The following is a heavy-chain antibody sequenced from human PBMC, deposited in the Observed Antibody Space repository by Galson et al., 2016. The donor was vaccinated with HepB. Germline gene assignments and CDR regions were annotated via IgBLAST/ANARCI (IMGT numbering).Heavy chain of an antibody. V-gene: IGHV5-10-1*01. Sequence: QSGAEVKKPGESLRISCYGSGNSFTNYWINWVRQMPGKGLEWMGRIDPGDSFTNYSPSFQGHVTISADKSISTAYLQWSSLKASDTAMYYCASLRSGSLTSDSWGQGTLVTVSS. CDR1: GNSFTNYW. CDR2: IDPGDSFT. CDR3: ASLRSGSLTSDS. J-gene: IGHJ4*02. D-gene: IGHD1-26*01.